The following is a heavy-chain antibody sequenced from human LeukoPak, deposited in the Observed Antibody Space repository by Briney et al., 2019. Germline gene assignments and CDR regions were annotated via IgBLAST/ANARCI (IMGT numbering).Heavy chain of an antibody. D-gene: IGHD6-13*01. CDR3: ARRSKIAAALSN. J-gene: IGHJ4*02. CDR1: GGSISSYY. CDR2: IYYSGST. V-gene: IGHV4-59*08. Sequence: SETLSLTCTVSGGSISSYYWSWLRQPPGKGLEWIGYIYYSGSTNYNPSLKSRVTISVDTSKNQFSLKLSSVTAADTAVYYCARRSKIAAALSNWGQGTLVTVSS.